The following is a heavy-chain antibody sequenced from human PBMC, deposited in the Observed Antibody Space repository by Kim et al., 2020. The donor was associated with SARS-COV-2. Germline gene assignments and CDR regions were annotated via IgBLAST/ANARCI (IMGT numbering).Heavy chain of an antibody. CDR2: IDPSDSYT. D-gene: IGHD3-3*01. CDR3: ARHATTISGVVYYGMDV. J-gene: IGHJ6*02. V-gene: IGHV5-10-1*01. Sequence: GESLKISCKGSGYSFTSYWISWVRQMPGKGLEWMGRIDPSDSYTNYSPSFQGHVTISADKSISTAYLQWSSLKASDTAMYYCARHATTISGVVYYGMDVWGQGTTVTVSS. CDR1: GYSFTSYW.